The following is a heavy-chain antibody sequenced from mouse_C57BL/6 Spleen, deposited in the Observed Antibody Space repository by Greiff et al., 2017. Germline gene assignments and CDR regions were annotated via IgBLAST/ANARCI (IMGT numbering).Heavy chain of an antibody. V-gene: IGHV1-75*01. Sequence: QVQLKESGPELVKPGASVKISCKASGYTFTDYYINWVKQRPGQGLEWIGWIFPGSGSTYYNEKFKGKATLTVDKSSSTAYMLLSSLTSEDSAVYFCARGIYYYGSSWYFDVWGTGTTVTVSS. CDR2: IFPGSGST. J-gene: IGHJ1*03. D-gene: IGHD1-1*01. CDR3: ARGIYYYGSSWYFDV. CDR1: GYTFTDYY.